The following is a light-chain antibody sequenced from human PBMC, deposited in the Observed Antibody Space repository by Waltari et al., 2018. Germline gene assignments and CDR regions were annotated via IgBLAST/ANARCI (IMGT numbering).Light chain of an antibody. V-gene: IGLV8-61*01. Sequence: QTVVTQEPSFSVSPGGTVTLTCGLSSGSVSTSYYPSWYQQTPGQAPRTLIYSTNTRSSGVPDRFSGSILGNKAALTITGAQADDESDYYCVLYMGSGTHWVFGGGTKPTVL. CDR1: SGSVSTSYY. CDR3: VLYMGSGTHWV. J-gene: IGLJ3*02. CDR2: STN.